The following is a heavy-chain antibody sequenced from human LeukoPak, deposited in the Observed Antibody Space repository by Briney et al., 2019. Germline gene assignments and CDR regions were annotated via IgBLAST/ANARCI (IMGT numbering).Heavy chain of an antibody. Sequence: GESLKISCKGSGYSFTTYWIGWVRQMPGKGLEWMGIIYPGDSDTRYSPSFQGQVTISADKSISTAYLQWSSLKASDTAMYYCARQSFGDYVWGSYRLFDYWGQGTLVTVSS. D-gene: IGHD3-16*02. CDR3: ARQSFGDYVWGSYRLFDY. CDR2: IYPGDSDT. V-gene: IGHV5-51*01. J-gene: IGHJ4*02. CDR1: GYSFTTYW.